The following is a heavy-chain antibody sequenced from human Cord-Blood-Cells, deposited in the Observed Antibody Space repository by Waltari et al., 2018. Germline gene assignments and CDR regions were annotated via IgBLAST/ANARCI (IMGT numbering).Heavy chain of an antibody. J-gene: IGHJ4*02. Sequence: QVQLVQSGAEVKKPGASVKVSCKASGYTFTSYAMHWVRQAPGQRLEWMGWINAGNGNTKYSQKFQGRVTITRDTSASTAYMELSSLRSEDTAVYYCARGIPAAIDFDYWGQGTLVTVSS. CDR2: INAGNGNT. V-gene: IGHV1-3*01. D-gene: IGHD2-2*02. CDR1: GYTFTSYA. CDR3: ARGIPAAIDFDY.